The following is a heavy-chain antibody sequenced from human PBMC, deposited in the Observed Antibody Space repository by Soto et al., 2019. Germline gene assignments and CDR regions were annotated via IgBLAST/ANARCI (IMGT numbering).Heavy chain of an antibody. Sequence: EVQLVKSRGGLVKPGESLRLSCTVSGFALSSYAMTWVRHAPGKGLEWLASISSSSNFKYYGDSVKGRFIISRDNAKNSLYLQMNSPSVEDTAMYFCTTEEFEVDFWGQGTLVTVSS. J-gene: IGHJ4*02. CDR1: GFALSSYA. CDR3: TTEEFEVDF. CDR2: ISSSSNFK. V-gene: IGHV3-21*01. D-gene: IGHD3-10*01.